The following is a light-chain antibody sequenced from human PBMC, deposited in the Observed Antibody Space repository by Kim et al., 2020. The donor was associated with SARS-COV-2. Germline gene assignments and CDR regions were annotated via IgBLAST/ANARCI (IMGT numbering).Light chain of an antibody. CDR3: QQYANLPIT. Sequence: DIQMTQSPSSLSASVGDRVTITCQAIQDITKYLNWYPQKPGKTPKLLIYDVSNLERGVPSRFSGAGFGTNFTFTISSLHPEDAATYFCQQYANLPITFGQGTRLEIK. CDR2: DVS. V-gene: IGKV1-33*01. CDR1: QDITKY. J-gene: IGKJ5*01.